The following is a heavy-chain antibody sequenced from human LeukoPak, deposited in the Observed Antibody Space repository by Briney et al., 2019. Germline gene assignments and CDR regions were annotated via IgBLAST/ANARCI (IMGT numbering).Heavy chain of an antibody. J-gene: IGHJ4*02. CDR2: IIGGAPNT. V-gene: IGHV3-23*01. D-gene: IGHD2-2*02. CDR1: GFTVTTYG. CDR3: AKVLKCTSCYTVEYYFDY. Sequence: PGGSLRLSCAASGFTVTTYGVTWVRQAPGKGLEWVSSIIGGAPNTFYAESVKGRFTVSRDNSNNTLYLQMNSLRAEDTAVYYCAKVLKCTSCYTVEYYFDYWGQGTLVTVSS.